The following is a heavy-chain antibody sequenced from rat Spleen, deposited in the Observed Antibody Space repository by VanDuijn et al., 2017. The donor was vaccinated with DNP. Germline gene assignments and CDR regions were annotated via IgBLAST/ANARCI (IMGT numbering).Heavy chain of an antibody. D-gene: IGHD5-1*01. CDR3: TRQLGLDY. CDR1: GFIFSNYW. J-gene: IGHJ2*01. CDR2: IINSGGNT. Sequence: EVLLVESDGGLVQPGRSLKLSCVASGFIFSNYWMTWIRQAPGKGLEWIASIINSGGNTYYPESVKGRFTISRDDAKNSLYLQMNSLRSEDTATYYCTRQLGLDYWGQGVMVTVSA. V-gene: IGHV5-31*01.